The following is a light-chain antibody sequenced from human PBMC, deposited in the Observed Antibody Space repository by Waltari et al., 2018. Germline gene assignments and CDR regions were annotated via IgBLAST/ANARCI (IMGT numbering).Light chain of an antibody. Sequence: EIVLTQSPSTLSLSPGERATLSCRASQSVSSYLAWYQQMPGQAPRLLIHSASNRATGNPAGYSGGGSGTDFTLTIRSLEPEDFAVYYCQQRSNWRRTFGKGTKVEIK. J-gene: IGKJ1*01. CDR1: QSVSSY. CDR3: QQRSNWRRT. V-gene: IGKV3-11*01. CDR2: SAS.